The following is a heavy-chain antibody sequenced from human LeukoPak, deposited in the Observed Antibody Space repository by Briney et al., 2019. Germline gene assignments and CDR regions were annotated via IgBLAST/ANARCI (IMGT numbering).Heavy chain of an antibody. V-gene: IGHV1-2*02. CDR2: INPNSGDT. CDR3: ARVADGYYFDY. D-gene: IGHD6-25*01. CDR1: GYPFTGYY. J-gene: IGHJ4*02. Sequence: DSVKVSCKASGYPFTGYYMHWVRQAPGQGLDWMGWINPNSGDTNYAQKFHGRVTMTSDTSINTAYMELSRLTSDDTAVYHCARVADGYYFDYWGQGTLVTVSS.